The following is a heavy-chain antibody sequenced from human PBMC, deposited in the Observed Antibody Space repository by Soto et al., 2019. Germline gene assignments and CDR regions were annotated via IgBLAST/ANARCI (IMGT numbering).Heavy chain of an antibody. J-gene: IGHJ4*02. Sequence: GGSLRLSCAASGFTFSSYAMSWVRQAPGKGLEWVSAISGSGGSTYYADSVKGRFTISRDNSKNTLYLQMNSLRADDTAVYYCATYATIFGAFDYWGQGTLVTVSS. D-gene: IGHD3-3*01. CDR1: GFTFSSYA. CDR3: ATYATIFGAFDY. CDR2: ISGSGGST. V-gene: IGHV3-23*01.